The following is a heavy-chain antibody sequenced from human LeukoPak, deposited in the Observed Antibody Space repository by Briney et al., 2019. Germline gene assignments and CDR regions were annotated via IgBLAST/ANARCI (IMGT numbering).Heavy chain of an antibody. D-gene: IGHD6-13*01. CDR1: GFPFSNYG. Sequence: GGSLRLSCPASGFPFSNYGIHWVRQAPGRGLEWVAGISSDGSSKYYTDYVKGRFTISRDNSKNTLYLQMNSLRVEDTAVYYCAKDYSRSWYGTFDYWGPGTLVTVSS. J-gene: IGHJ4*02. V-gene: IGHV3-30*18. CDR3: AKDYSRSWYGTFDY. CDR2: ISSDGSSK.